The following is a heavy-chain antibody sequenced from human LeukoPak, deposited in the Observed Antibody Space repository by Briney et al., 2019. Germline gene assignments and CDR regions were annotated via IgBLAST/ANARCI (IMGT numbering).Heavy chain of an antibody. Sequence: GWSLRLSCAASVFTFSSDGMHWVRQAPGKGLMGGAVISYDGSNKYCADSVKGRFTISRDNSKNTLYLQMNSLRAEDTAVYYCAREFYYDSSGYPPDYWGQGTLVTVSS. J-gene: IGHJ4*02. CDR2: ISYDGSNK. V-gene: IGHV3-30*03. CDR1: VFTFSSDG. D-gene: IGHD3-22*01. CDR3: AREFYYDSSGYPPDY.